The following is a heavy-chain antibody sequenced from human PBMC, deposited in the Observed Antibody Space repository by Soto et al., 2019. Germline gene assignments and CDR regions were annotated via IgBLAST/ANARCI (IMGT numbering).Heavy chain of an antibody. CDR3: ARGKGYSIVDYGMDV. CDR2: ISGSGGTT. Sequence: EVQLLESGGGLVHPGGSLRLSCAASGFSFGSNAMSWVRQAPGKGLAWVSGISGSGGTTHYVDSLQGRFTISRDNSKNTLYLQMSSLRAEDTAVYYWARGKGYSIVDYGMDVWCQGTTVTVSS. CDR1: GFSFGSNA. V-gene: IGHV3-23*01. J-gene: IGHJ6*02. D-gene: IGHD4-4*01.